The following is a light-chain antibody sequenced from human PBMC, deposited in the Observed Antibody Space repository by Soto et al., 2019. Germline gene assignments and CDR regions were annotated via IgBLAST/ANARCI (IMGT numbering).Light chain of an antibody. J-gene: IGLJ1*01. Sequence: QSVLTQPASVSGSPGQSITISCTGTSSDVGGYIYVSWYQQHPGKAPKLVIYEVSNRPSGVSDRFSGSKTGNKASLTISGLQAEDEADYFCSSYTPGSSVYVFGSGTKVTVL. CDR2: EVS. CDR3: SSYTPGSSVYV. V-gene: IGLV2-14*01. CDR1: SSDVGGYIY.